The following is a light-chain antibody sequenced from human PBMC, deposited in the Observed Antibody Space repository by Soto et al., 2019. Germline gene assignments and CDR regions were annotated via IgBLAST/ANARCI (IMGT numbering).Light chain of an antibody. J-gene: IGKJ4*01. CDR3: MQASQTPLT. Sequence: IVLTQSPLSLPVTPGEPASISCRSSQSLLHSNGNTYLDWYLQKPGQSPQLLIYFVSTRASGVPDRFSGSGSGTDFTLKISRVEAEDVGVYYCMQASQTPLTFGGGTKVEMK. CDR2: FVS. V-gene: IGKV2-28*01. CDR1: QSLLHSNGNTY.